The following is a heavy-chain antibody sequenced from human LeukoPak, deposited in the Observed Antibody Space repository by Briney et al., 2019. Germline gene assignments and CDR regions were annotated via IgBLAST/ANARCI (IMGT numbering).Heavy chain of an antibody. CDR3: LLEWYDAFDI. CDR1: GVTFVKYW. V-gene: IGHV3-7*01. J-gene: IGHJ3*02. CDR2: MNQDGSEK. Sequence: GGSLRLSCEASGVTFVKYWMSWVRQAPGKGPEWVANMNQDGSEKYYVDSVKGRFTISRDSAKNSLYLQMNNLRAEDTAVYYCLLEWYDAFDIWGQGTMVTVSS. D-gene: IGHD3-3*01.